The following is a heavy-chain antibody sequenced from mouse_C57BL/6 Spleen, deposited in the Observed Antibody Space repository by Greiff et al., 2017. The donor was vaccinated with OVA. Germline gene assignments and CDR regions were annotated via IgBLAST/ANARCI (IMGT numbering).Heavy chain of an antibody. CDR1: GFTFSDYG. CDR2: ISSGRSTI. J-gene: IGHJ2*01. CDR3: ARRRGYYFDY. V-gene: IGHV5-17*01. Sequence: EVMLVESGGGLVKPGGSLKLSCAASGFTFSDYGMHWVRQAPEKGLEWVAYISSGRSTIYYADTVKGRFTISRDNAKNTLFLQMTSLRSEDTAMYYCARRRGYYFDYWGQGTTLTVSS.